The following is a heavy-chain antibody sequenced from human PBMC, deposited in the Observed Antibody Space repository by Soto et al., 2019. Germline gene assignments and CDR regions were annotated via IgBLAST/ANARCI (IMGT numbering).Heavy chain of an antibody. J-gene: IGHJ5*02. V-gene: IGHV2-5*02. D-gene: IGHD3-10*01. CDR3: AHSPYTMVRELNGWFDP. CDR1: GFSLSTSGVG. CDR2: IYWDDDK. Sequence: QITLKESGPTLVKPTQTLTLTCTFSGFSLSTSGVGVGWIRQPPGKALEWLALIYWDDDKRYSPSLKSRLTITKDTSKHQVVLTMTNMDPVDTATYYCAHSPYTMVRELNGWFDPWGQGTLVTVSS.